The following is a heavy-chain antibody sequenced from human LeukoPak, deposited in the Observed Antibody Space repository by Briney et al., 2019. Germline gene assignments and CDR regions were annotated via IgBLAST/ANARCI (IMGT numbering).Heavy chain of an antibody. CDR1: GGSISSSSYY. CDR2: IYYSGST. V-gene: IGHV4-61*05. Sequence: PSETLSLTCTVSGGSISSSSYYWGWIRQPPGKGLEWIGYIYYSGSTNYNPSLKSRVTISVDTSKNQFSLKLSSVTAADTAVYYCARQDYDFWSGYRKRGYFDLWGRGTLVTVSS. J-gene: IGHJ2*01. D-gene: IGHD3-3*01. CDR3: ARQDYDFWSGYRKRGYFDL.